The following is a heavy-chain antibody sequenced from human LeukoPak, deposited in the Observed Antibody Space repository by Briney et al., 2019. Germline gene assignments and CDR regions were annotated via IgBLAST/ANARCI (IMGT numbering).Heavy chain of an antibody. CDR2: IIPIFGTA. Sequence: ASVTVSCKASGGTFGSYAISWVRQAPGQGLEWMGGIIPIFGTANYAQKFQGRVTITTDESTSTAYMELSSLRSEDTAVYYCARSGFKHSSGYYERVVSSFDPWGQGTLVTLSS. CDR1: GGTFGSYA. CDR3: ARSGFKHSSGYYERVVSSFDP. J-gene: IGHJ5*02. V-gene: IGHV1-69*05. D-gene: IGHD3-22*01.